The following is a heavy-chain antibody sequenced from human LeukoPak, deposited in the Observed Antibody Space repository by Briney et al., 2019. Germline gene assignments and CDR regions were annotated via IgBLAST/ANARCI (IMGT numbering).Heavy chain of an antibody. J-gene: IGHJ4*02. CDR3: ARGFSGYYSFDY. CDR1: GDSVSSNSVT. CDR2: TYYRSTWYN. V-gene: IGHV6-1*01. Sequence: SQTLSLTCAISGDSVSSNSVTWNWIRQSPSRGLEWLGRTYYRSTWYNDYAVSVRGRITVNPDASENQFSLKLNSVTAADTAVYYCARGFSGYYSFDYWGQGTLVTVSS. D-gene: IGHD3-22*01.